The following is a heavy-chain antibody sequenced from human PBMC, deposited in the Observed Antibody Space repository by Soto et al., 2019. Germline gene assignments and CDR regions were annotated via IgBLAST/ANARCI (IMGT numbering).Heavy chain of an antibody. CDR1: GGTFSSYA. J-gene: IGHJ4*02. Sequence: SVKVSCKASGGTFSSYAISWVRQAPGQGLEWMGGIIPIFGTANYAQKFQGRVTITADKSTSTAYMELRSLRSDDTAVYYCARGGHFWSGSDYWGQGTLVTVSS. CDR2: IIPIFGTA. V-gene: IGHV1-69*06. CDR3: ARGGHFWSGSDY. D-gene: IGHD3-3*02.